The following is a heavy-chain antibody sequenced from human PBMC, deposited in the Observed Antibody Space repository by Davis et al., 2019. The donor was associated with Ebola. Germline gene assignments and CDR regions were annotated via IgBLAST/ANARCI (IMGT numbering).Heavy chain of an antibody. D-gene: IGHD1-20*01. J-gene: IGHJ5*02. CDR1: GDTFSSFA. V-gene: IGHV1-69*13. CDR3: ARAGITGIWFDP. CDR2: IIPMFRSP. Sequence: SVKVSCKASGDTFSSFAVSWVRQAPGQGLEWMGGIIPMFRSPNYAERFQGRVTITADESTKTVYMELSSLRSEDTAVYYCARAGITGIWFDPWGQGTLVTVSS.